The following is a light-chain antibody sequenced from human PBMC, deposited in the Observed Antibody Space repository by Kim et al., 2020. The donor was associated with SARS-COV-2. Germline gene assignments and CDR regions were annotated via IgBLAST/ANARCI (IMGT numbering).Light chain of an antibody. CDR2: DTS. J-gene: IGKJ4*01. CDR3: QQYNRWPLT. CDR1: QSITSD. Sequence: EIVMTQSAATLSVSPGERATLSCRASQSITSDLAWYQHKPGQAPRLLMYDTSTRATGIPARFSGSGSGTEFTPTISSLQSEDFAVYYCQQYNRWPLTFGGGTKLEI. V-gene: IGKV3-15*01.